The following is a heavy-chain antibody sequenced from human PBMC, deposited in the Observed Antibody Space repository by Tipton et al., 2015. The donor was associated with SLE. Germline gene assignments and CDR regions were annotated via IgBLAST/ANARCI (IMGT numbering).Heavy chain of an antibody. CDR2: IYYSGST. Sequence: TLSLTCTVSGGSISSHYWSWIRQPPGKGLEWIGYIYYSGSTNYNPSLKSRVTISVDTSRQQISLKLTSVTAADTAIYYCARDQEVSSGENRFDPWGQGTLVTVSS. D-gene: IGHD2/OR15-2a*01. CDR1: GGSISSHY. J-gene: IGHJ5*02. CDR3: ARDQEVSSGENRFDP. V-gene: IGHV4-59*11.